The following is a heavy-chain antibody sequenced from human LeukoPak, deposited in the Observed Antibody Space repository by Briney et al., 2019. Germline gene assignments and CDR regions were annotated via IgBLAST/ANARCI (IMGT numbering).Heavy chain of an antibody. Sequence: ASVKVSCKASGYTFTSYAMHWVRQAPGQRLEWMGWINAGNGNTKYSQKFQGRVTITRDTSASAAYMELSSLRSEDTAVYYCARGREIYYGSGSYLGYFQHWGQGTLVTVSS. V-gene: IGHV1-3*01. CDR2: INAGNGNT. J-gene: IGHJ1*01. CDR1: GYTFTSYA. CDR3: ARGREIYYGSGSYLGYFQH. D-gene: IGHD3-10*01.